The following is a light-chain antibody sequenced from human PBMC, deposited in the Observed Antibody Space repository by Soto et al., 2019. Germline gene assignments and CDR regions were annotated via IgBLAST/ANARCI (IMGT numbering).Light chain of an antibody. V-gene: IGLV2-14*01. Sequence: QSALTQPASVSGSPGQSITISCTGTSSDVGGYNYVSWYQQHPGKAPKLMIYDVSHRPSGVSNRFSGSKSGNTASLTISGLKAEDEADYYCSSYTSSSTYVFGTGTKLTVL. CDR3: SSYTSSSTYV. J-gene: IGLJ1*01. CDR2: DVS. CDR1: SSDVGGYNY.